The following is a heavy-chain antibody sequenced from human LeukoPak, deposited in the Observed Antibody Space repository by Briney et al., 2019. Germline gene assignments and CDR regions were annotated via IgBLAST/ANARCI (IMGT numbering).Heavy chain of an antibody. V-gene: IGHV4-59*08. CDR1: GGSISHPY. Sequence: SETLSLTCTVSGGSISHPYWSWIRQPPGKGLVWIGYVYSSGRTNYNPSLKSRVTISVDTSKNQFSLKLSSVTAADTAVYYCARHADYYGSDIGFDPWGQGTLVTVSS. CDR3: ARHADYYGSDIGFDP. J-gene: IGHJ5*02. CDR2: VYSSGRT. D-gene: IGHD3-10*01.